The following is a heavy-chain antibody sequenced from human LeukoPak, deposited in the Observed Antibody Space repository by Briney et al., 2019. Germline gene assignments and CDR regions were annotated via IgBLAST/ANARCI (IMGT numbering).Heavy chain of an antibody. CDR1: GYTLTELS. Sequence: ASVKVSCKVSGYTLTELSRHWVRQAPGKGLEWMGGFDPEDGETIYAQKFQGRVTMTEDTSTDTAYMELSSLRSEDTAVYYCATVMRRPYDYVWGSYRPFDYWGQGTLVTVSS. D-gene: IGHD3-16*02. CDR3: ATVMRRPYDYVWGSYRPFDY. CDR2: FDPEDGET. J-gene: IGHJ4*02. V-gene: IGHV1-24*01.